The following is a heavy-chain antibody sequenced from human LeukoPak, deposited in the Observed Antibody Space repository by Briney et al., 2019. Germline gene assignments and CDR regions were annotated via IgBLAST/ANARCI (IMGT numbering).Heavy chain of an antibody. V-gene: IGHV1-8*01. J-gene: IGHJ6*02. CDR1: GYTFTSHD. Sequence: ASVKVSCKAAGYTFTSHDINWVRQATGQGLEWMGWMNPNSGNTGYAQKFQGRVTMTRNTSISTAYMELSSLRSEDTAVYYCARGRACSSTSCYWGLDYYYYGMDVWGQGTTVTVSS. CDR3: ARGRACSSTSCYWGLDYYYYGMDV. D-gene: IGHD2-2*01. CDR2: MNPNSGNT.